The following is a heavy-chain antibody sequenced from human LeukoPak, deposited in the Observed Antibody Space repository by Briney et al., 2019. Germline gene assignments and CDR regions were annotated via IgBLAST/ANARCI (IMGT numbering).Heavy chain of an antibody. Sequence: TGGTLRLSCAASGFTFSSYGMSWVRQAPGKGLEWVGRIKSKTHGGTTDYAAPVKGRFTISRDDSKNTLFLQMNSLKTEDTAVYYCTASALPGLDYWGQGTLVTVSS. CDR2: IKSKTHGGTT. V-gene: IGHV3-15*01. CDR1: GFTFSSYG. D-gene: IGHD6-19*01. J-gene: IGHJ4*02. CDR3: TASALPGLDY.